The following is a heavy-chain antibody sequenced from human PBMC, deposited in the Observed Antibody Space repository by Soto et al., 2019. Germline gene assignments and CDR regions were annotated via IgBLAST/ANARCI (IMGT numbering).Heavy chain of an antibody. CDR1: GGTFSRYG. J-gene: IGHJ4*02. CDR2: IIPIFGTT. Sequence: QVQLVQSGAEVKKPGSSVKVSCTASGGTFSRYGFTWVRQAPGQGFQWMGGIIPIFGTTHYEQNFQGRLSITADESTSTVYLELSSLRSDDTAIYFCARTYYQWEALHYVDCWGQGTLVTVSS. CDR3: ARTYYQWEALHYVDC. D-gene: IGHD1-26*01. V-gene: IGHV1-69*01.